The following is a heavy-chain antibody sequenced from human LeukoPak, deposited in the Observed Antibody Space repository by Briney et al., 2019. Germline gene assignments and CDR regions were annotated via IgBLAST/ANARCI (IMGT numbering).Heavy chain of an antibody. CDR2: IKSKTDGGTT. J-gene: IGHJ3*01. Sequence: GGSLRLSCAASGFTFSNAWMSWVRQAPGKGLEWVGRIKSKTDGGTTDYAAPVKGRFTISRDDSKNTLYLQMNSLKTEDTAVHYCTTDAPYYYGSGTKTDAFDLWGQGTMVTVSS. D-gene: IGHD3-10*01. CDR1: GFTFSNAW. V-gene: IGHV3-15*01. CDR3: TTDAPYYYGSGTKTDAFDL.